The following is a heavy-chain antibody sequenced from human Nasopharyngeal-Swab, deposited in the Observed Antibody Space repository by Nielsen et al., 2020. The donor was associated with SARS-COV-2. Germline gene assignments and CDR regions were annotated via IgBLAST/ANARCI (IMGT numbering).Heavy chain of an antibody. D-gene: IGHD6-6*01. CDR2: IYSGGST. V-gene: IGHV3-53*04. J-gene: IGHJ5*02. CDR3: VRALDPRRYNWFDP. Sequence: WIRQPPGKGLEWVSIIYSGGSTYYSDSVKGRFTISRHNSKNTLYLQMNSLRVEDTAVYYCVRALDPRRYNWFDPWGQGTLVTVSS.